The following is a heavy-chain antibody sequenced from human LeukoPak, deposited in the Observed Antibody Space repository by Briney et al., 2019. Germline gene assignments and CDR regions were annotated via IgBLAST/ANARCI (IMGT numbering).Heavy chain of an antibody. Sequence: GGSLRLSCAASGFTFSNAWMSWVRQAPGKGLKWVGRIKSKTDGGTTDYAAPVRRRFTSSRADSQSTLYLQMHSLQTENTAVYYCTTVQIFGVVSIYWSQGTLVTVYS. CDR1: GFTFSNAW. CDR2: IKSKTDGGTT. D-gene: IGHD3-3*01. V-gene: IGHV3-15*01. CDR3: TTVQIFGVVSIY. J-gene: IGHJ4*02.